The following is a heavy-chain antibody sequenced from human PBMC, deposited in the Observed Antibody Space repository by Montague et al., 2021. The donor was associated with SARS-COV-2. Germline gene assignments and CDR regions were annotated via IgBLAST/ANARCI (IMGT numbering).Heavy chain of an antibody. CDR1: GGSFSSYY. Sequence: SETLSLTCTVSGGSFSSYYWSWIRQPPGKGLEWIGYSYYRGSTNYNPSLKSRVTISVDTSKNQFSLKLSSVTAADTAVYYCARRSLSKLPITIVGVVMVDAFDIWGQGTMVTVSS. V-gene: IGHV4-59*12. J-gene: IGHJ3*02. CDR2: SYYRGST. CDR3: ARRSLSKLPITIVGVVMVDAFDI. D-gene: IGHD3-3*01.